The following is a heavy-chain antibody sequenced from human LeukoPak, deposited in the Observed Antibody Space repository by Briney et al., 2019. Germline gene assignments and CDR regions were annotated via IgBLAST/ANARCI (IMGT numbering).Heavy chain of an antibody. Sequence: PGRSLRLSCAASGFTFSSYSMNWVRQAPGKGLEWVSSISSSSSYIYYADSVKGRFTISRDNAKNSLYLQMNSLRAEDTAVYYCARATAHYYDSSGYYLRYFDLWGRGTLVTVSS. CDR3: ARATAHYYDSSGYYLRYFDL. D-gene: IGHD3-22*01. V-gene: IGHV3-21*01. J-gene: IGHJ2*01. CDR2: ISSSSSYI. CDR1: GFTFSSYS.